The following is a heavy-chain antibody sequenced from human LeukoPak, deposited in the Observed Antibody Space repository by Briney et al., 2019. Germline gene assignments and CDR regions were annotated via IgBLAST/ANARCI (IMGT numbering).Heavy chain of an antibody. CDR2: INHSGST. CDR1: GGSFSGYY. Sequence: NPSETLSLTCAVYGGSFSGYYWSWIRQPPGKGLEWIGEINHSGSTNYNPSLKSRVTISVDTSKNQFSLKLSSVTAADTAVYYCARGQQARTRRYHYIDVWGKGSTVSVS. J-gene: IGHJ6*03. D-gene: IGHD1-7*01. V-gene: IGHV4-34*01. CDR3: ARGQQARTRRYHYIDV.